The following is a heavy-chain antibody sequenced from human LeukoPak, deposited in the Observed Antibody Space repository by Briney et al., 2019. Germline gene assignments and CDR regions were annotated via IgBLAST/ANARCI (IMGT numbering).Heavy chain of an antibody. V-gene: IGHV1-69*05. D-gene: IGHD3-22*01. Sequence: SVKVSCKASGGTFSSYAISWVRQAPGQGLEWMGRIIPIFGTANYAQKFQGRVTITTDESTSTAYMELSSLRSEDTAVYYCARDKGSGYYYFDYWGQGTLVTVSS. CDR1: GGTFSSYA. CDR2: IIPIFGTA. J-gene: IGHJ4*02. CDR3: ARDKGSGYYYFDY.